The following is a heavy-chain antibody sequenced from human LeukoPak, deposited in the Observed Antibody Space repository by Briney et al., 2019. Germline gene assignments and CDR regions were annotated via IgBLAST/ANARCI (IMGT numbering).Heavy chain of an antibody. CDR3: ARAGQLWSDFDY. V-gene: IGHV4-59*01. D-gene: IGHD5-18*01. CDR1: GGSISSYY. CDR2: IYYSGST. Sequence: SETLSLTCTVSGGSISSYYWSWIRQPPGKGLEWIGYIYYSGSTNYNPSLNSRVTISVDTSKNQFSLKLSSVTAADTAVYYCARAGQLWSDFDYWGQGTLVTVSS. J-gene: IGHJ4*02.